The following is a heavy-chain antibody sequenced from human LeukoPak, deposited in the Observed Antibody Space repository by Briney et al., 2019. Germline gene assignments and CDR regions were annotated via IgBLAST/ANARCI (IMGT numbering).Heavy chain of an antibody. CDR3: TRETVVVATASLGY. Sequence: GGSLRLSGASSGFTFSSYWMHWVRQAPGKGLVWVSRINSDGSTINYADSVKGRFTISRDNAKNTLYLQMDSLRAEDTAVYYCTRETVVVATASLGYWGLGTLVTVSS. J-gene: IGHJ4*02. CDR2: INSDGSTI. V-gene: IGHV3-74*01. CDR1: GFTFSSYW. D-gene: IGHD2-2*01.